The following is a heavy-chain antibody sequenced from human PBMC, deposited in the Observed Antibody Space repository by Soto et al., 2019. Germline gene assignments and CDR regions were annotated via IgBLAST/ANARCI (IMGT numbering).Heavy chain of an antibody. V-gene: IGHV3-30-3*01. CDR2: ISYDGSNK. CDR3: ARGDYYDTSGPFSDAFDI. D-gene: IGHD3-22*01. CDR1: GFTFSSYA. Sequence: HPGGSLRLSCAASGFTFSSYAMHWVRQAPGKGLEWVAVISYDGSNKYYADSVKGRFTISRDNSKNSLYLQMNSLRAEDTAVYFCARGDYYDTSGPFSDAFDIWGQGTMVTVSS. J-gene: IGHJ3*02.